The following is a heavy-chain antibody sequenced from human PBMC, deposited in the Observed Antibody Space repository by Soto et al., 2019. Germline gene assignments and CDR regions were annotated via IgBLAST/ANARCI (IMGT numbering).Heavy chain of an antibody. J-gene: IGHJ5*02. CDR3: AREGFVSIYSAYSWFDP. CDR2: TYYRSKWYN. CDR1: GDSVSSDRAA. Sequence: SQTLSLTCAISGDSVSSDRAAWNWIRQSPSRGLEWLGRTYYRSKWYNDYAASVQSRITIIADTSHNQFSLRLNSVTPDDTAVYYCAREGFVSIYSAYSWFDPWGQGTLVTVSS. V-gene: IGHV6-1*01. D-gene: IGHD2-21*01.